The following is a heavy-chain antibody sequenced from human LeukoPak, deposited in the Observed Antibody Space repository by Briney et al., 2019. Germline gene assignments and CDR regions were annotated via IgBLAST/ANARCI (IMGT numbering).Heavy chain of an antibody. V-gene: IGHV3-21*04. CDR1: GFTFSSYS. CDR2: ISSSSSYI. CDR3: ARDLGGLPRY. J-gene: IGHJ4*02. Sequence: PGGSLRLSCAASGFTFSSYSMNWVRQAPGKGLEWVSSISSSSSYIYYVDSVKGRFTISRDNAKNSVYLQMNSLRAEDTAVYYCARDLGGLPRYWGQGTLVTVSS. D-gene: IGHD5-12*01.